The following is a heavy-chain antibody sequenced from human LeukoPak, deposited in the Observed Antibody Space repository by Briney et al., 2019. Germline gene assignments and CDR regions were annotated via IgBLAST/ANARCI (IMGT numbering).Heavy chain of an antibody. CDR2: IRYDGRNK. V-gene: IGHV3-30*02. CDR3: AKAYKGPAANWFDP. CDR1: GFIFSTYG. D-gene: IGHD2-2*01. Sequence: GGSLRLSCSASGFIFSTYGMHWVRQAPGKGLEWVAFIRYDGRNKYYVDSVKGRFTISRDNSKNTLYLEMNSLRAEDTAVYYCAKAYKGPAANWFDPWGQGTLVTVSS. J-gene: IGHJ5*02.